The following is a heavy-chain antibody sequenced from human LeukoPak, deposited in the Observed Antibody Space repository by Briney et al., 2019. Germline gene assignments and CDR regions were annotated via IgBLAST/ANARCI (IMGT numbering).Heavy chain of an antibody. Sequence: GESLKISCKGSGYSFTSYWIGWVRQMPGKGLEWMGIIYPGDSDTRYSPSFQGRVTISADKSISTAYLQWSSLKASDTAMYYCARWFYYYGSGSYYNWFDPWGQGTLVTVSS. CDR1: GYSFTSYW. J-gene: IGHJ5*02. V-gene: IGHV5-51*01. CDR2: IYPGDSDT. CDR3: ARWFYYYGSGSYYNWFDP. D-gene: IGHD3-10*01.